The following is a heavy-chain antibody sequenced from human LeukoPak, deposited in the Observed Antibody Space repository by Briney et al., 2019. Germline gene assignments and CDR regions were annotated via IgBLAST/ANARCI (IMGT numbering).Heavy chain of an antibody. CDR3: AKGRQLWSYFDY. CDR1: GFTFISYA. Sequence: GGSLRLSCVASGFTFISYAMTWVRQAPGKGLEWVSSITSGGASTYSADSVKGRFTISRDNSENTLYLQMNSLTVEDTAVYYCAKGRQLWSYFDYWGQGTLVTVSS. V-gene: IGHV3-23*01. J-gene: IGHJ4*02. CDR2: ITSGGAST. D-gene: IGHD5-18*01.